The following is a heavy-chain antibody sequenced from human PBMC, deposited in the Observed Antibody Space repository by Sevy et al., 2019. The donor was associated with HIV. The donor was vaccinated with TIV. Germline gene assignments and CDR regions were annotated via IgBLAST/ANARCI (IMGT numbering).Heavy chain of an antibody. CDR1: GYTFTSYD. V-gene: IGHV1-8*01. D-gene: IGHD2-2*01. CDR2: MNPNSGNT. CDR3: ARVVPAATHSRFDP. J-gene: IGHJ5*02. Sequence: ASVKVSCKASGYTFTSYDISWVRQATGQGLEWMGWMNPNSGNTGYAQKFQGRVTMTRNTSISTAYMELSSLRSEDTAVYYCARVVPAATHSRFDPWGQGTLVTVSS.